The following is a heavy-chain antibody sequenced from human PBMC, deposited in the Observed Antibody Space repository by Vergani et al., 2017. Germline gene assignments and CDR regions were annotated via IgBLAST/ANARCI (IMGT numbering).Heavy chain of an antibody. CDR1: GGSISSNLW. Sequence: QVKLQESGPGLVKPPGTLSLNCAVSGGSISSNLWWSWVRQSPGKGLEWIGEVSHSGDTNYNPSLKSRVTMSVDKSTNQFSLKLTSVTAADTAVYYCARLLIIPSARDAFDIWGQGTSVTVSS. V-gene: IGHV4-4*03. CDR3: ARLLIIPSARDAFDI. D-gene: IGHD2-2*01. CDR2: VSHSGDT. J-gene: IGHJ3*02.